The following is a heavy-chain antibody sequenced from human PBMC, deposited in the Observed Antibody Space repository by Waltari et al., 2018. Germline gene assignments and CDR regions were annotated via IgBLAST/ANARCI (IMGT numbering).Heavy chain of an antibody. CDR1: GFTFSSYS. J-gene: IGHJ6*02. Sequence: EVQLVESGGGLVKPGGSLRLSCAASGFTFSSYSMNWVRQAPGKGLEWVSSISSSSSYIYYADSVKGRFTIPRDNAKNSLYLQMNSLRAEDTAVYYCARDYYDSSGYFYYGMDVWGQGTTVTVSS. CDR3: ARDYYDSSGYFYYGMDV. CDR2: ISSSSSYI. V-gene: IGHV3-21*01. D-gene: IGHD3-22*01.